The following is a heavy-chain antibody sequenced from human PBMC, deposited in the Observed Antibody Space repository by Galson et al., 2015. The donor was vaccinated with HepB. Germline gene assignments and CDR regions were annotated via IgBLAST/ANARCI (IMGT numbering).Heavy chain of an antibody. J-gene: IGHJ4*02. Sequence: PALVKPTQTLTLTCSFSGFSLSNTGVGVAWFRQPPGKALEWLALIYWNGDKRYSPSLESRLSIAEGTSGDRVVLALRNVNPADTATYFCAHIFSIRWYSNWGPGTLVAVSS. CDR2: IYWNGDK. D-gene: IGHD2/OR15-2a*01. CDR3: AHIFSIRWYSN. V-gene: IGHV2-5*01. CDR1: GFSLSNTGVG.